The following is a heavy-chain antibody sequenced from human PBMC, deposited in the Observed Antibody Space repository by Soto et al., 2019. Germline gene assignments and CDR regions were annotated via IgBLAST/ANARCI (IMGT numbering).Heavy chain of an antibody. CDR1: GFTFSSYA. CDR2: ISGSGVNT. CDR3: ARDRDSYDSSGSLFDY. D-gene: IGHD3-22*01. Sequence: GGSLRLSCAASGFTFSSYAMSWVRQAPGKGLEWVSTISGSGVNTYYADSVKGRFTISRDNAKNSLYLQMNSLRAEDTAVYYCARDRDSYDSSGSLFDYWGQGTLVTVSS. V-gene: IGHV3-23*01. J-gene: IGHJ4*02.